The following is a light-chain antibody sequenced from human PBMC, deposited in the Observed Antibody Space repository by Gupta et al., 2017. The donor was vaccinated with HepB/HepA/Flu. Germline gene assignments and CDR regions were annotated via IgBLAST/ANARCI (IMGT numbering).Light chain of an antibody. V-gene: IGKV3-11*01. CDR1: QSVSSY. Sequence: EIVLTQSPATLSLSPGERATLSCRASQSVSSYLAWYQQKPGQAPRLLIYDASNRATGIPARFSGSGFGTDYTLTISSREPEDFAGYYCQQRSNWPMCSFGQGTKLEIK. CDR2: DAS. J-gene: IGKJ2*04. CDR3: QQRSNWPMCS.